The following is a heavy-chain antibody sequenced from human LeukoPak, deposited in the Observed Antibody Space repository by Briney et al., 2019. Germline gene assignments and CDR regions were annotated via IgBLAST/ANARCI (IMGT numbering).Heavy chain of an antibody. J-gene: IGHJ6*02. CDR2: IYHSGST. Sequence: PSGTLSLTCAVSGGSISSSNWWSWVRQPPGKGLEWIGEIYHSGSTNYNPSLKSRVTISVDTSKNQFSLKLSSVTAADTAVYYCARGPYYDFWSGYYFDPYYYYGMDVWGQGTTVTVSS. V-gene: IGHV4-4*02. D-gene: IGHD3-3*01. CDR1: GGSISSSNW. CDR3: ARGPYYDFWSGYYFDPYYYYGMDV.